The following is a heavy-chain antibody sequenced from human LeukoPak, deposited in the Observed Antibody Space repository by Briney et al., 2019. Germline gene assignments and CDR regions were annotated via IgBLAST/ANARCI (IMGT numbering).Heavy chain of an antibody. CDR2: MNPNSGNT. D-gene: IGHD3-10*01. J-gene: IGHJ4*02. CDR3: ARDSTMVRGVPFDY. Sequence: ASVKVSCKASGYTFTSYDINWVRQATGQGLEWMGWMNPNSGNTSYAQKFQGRVTMTRDTSTSTVYMELSSLRSEDTAVYYCARDSTMVRGVPFDYWGQGTLVTVSS. V-gene: IGHV1-8*02. CDR1: GYTFTSYD.